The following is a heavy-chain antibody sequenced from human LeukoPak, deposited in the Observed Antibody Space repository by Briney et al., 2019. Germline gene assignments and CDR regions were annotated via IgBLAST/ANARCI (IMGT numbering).Heavy chain of an antibody. J-gene: IGHJ4*02. CDR2: ISSSSSYI. Sequence: GGSLRLSCAASGFTFSSYSMNWVRQAPGKGLEWVSSISSSSSYIYYADSVKGRFTISRDNAKNSLYLQMNSLRAEDTAVYYCARDLRFLEWLSPFDYGGQGTLVTVSS. CDR1: GFTFSSYS. CDR3: ARDLRFLEWLSPFDY. V-gene: IGHV3-21*01. D-gene: IGHD3-3*01.